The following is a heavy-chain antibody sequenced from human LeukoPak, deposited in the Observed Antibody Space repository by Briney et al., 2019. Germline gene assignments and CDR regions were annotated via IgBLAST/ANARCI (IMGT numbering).Heavy chain of an antibody. CDR3: VRDYGILQATVSHSPVDY. D-gene: IGHD4-11*01. CDR2: IRSKVYGGTT. Sequence: PGGSLRLSCTTSGFTFGDYAMSWVRQAPGKGLEWVGVIRSKVYGGTTEYAASVKGRFTISRDDSKSIAYLQVNSLETEDTAVYYCVRDYGILQATVSHSPVDYWGQGTLVIVSS. J-gene: IGHJ4*02. CDR1: GFTFGDYA. V-gene: IGHV3-49*04.